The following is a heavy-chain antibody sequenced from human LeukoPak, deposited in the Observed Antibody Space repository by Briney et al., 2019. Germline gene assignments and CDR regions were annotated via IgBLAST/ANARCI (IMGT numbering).Heavy chain of an antibody. CDR1: GFTFSRSA. CDR2: VTGSGAST. V-gene: IGHV3-23*01. CDR3: ARGPGYGSSWYFDS. D-gene: IGHD6-13*01. Sequence: VQPGGSLRLSCAASGFTFSRSAMSWVRQAPGKGLEWVSSVTGSGASTYYADSVKGHFTISRDNSKNTLYLQMNSLRAEDTALYYCARGPGYGSSWYFDSWGQGTLVTVSS. J-gene: IGHJ4*02.